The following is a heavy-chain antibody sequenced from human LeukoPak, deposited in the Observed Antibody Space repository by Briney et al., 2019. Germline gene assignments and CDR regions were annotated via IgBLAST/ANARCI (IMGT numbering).Heavy chain of an antibody. Sequence: APVKVSCKASGYTFTSYDINWVRQATGQGLEWMGWMNPNSGNTGYAQKFQGRVTMTRNTSISTAYMELSSLRSEDTAVYYCARMDIVATTDFDYWGQGTPVTVSS. CDR2: MNPNSGNT. CDR3: ARMDIVATTDFDY. D-gene: IGHD5-12*01. CDR1: GYTFTSYD. V-gene: IGHV1-8*01. J-gene: IGHJ4*02.